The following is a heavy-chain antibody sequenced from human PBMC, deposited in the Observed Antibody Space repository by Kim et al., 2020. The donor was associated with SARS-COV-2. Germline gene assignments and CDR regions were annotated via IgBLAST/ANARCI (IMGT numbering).Heavy chain of an antibody. V-gene: IGHV4-34*01. CDR2: INHSGST. CDR3: ARQRLIRIYGWRNWFDP. J-gene: IGHJ5*02. D-gene: IGHD3-10*01. CDR1: GGSFSGYY. Sequence: SETLSLTCAVYGGSFSGYYWSWIRQPPGKGLEWIGEINHSGSTNYNPSLKSRVTISVDTSKNQFSLKLSSVTAADTAVYYCARQRLIRIYGWRNWFDPWGQGTLVTVSS.